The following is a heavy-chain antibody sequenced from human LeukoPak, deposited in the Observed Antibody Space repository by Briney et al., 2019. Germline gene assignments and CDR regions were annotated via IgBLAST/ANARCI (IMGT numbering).Heavy chain of an antibody. CDR1: GYTFTSYD. D-gene: IGHD3-3*01. V-gene: IGHV1-8*03. Sequence: GASVKVSCKASGYTFTSYDINWVRQATGQGLEWMGWMNPNSGNTGYAQKFQGRVTITRNTSISTAYMELSSLRSEDTAVYYCARGHYDFWSGYYTGNWFDPWGQGTLVTVSS. CDR3: ARGHYDFWSGYYTGNWFDP. J-gene: IGHJ5*02. CDR2: MNPNSGNT.